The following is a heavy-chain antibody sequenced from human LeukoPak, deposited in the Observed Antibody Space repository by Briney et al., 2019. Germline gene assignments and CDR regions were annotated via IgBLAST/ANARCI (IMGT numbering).Heavy chain of an antibody. J-gene: IGHJ1*01. Sequence: SVKVSCKASGYTFTGYYMHWVRQAPGQGLEWMGGIIPIFGTAKYAQKFQGRVTITADESTSTAYMELSSLRSEDTAVYYCARDSSEFRSLIPHWGQGTLVTVSS. V-gene: IGHV1-69*13. D-gene: IGHD2-21*01. CDR1: GYTFTGYY. CDR2: IIPIFGTA. CDR3: ARDSSEFRSLIPH.